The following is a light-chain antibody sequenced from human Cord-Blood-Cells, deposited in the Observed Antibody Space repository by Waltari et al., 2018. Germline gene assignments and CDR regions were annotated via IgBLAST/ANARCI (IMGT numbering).Light chain of an antibody. Sequence: QSALTQPASASGSPGQSITISCTGTSSDVGGYNYVSWYQQHPGKAPKLMIYDVSKRPSGVSNRFSGSKSGNTASLTISGLQAEDEADYYCSSYTSSRVFGGGTKLTVL. CDR3: SSYTSSRV. J-gene: IGLJ3*02. V-gene: IGLV2-14*01. CDR1: SSDVGGYNY. CDR2: DVS.